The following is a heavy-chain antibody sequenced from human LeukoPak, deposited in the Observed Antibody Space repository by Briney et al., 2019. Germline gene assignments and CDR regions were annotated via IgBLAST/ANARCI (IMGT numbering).Heavy chain of an antibody. CDR1: GFTFNSYS. V-gene: IGHV3-48*02. D-gene: IGHD2-15*01. Sequence: GGSLRLSCAASGFTFNSYSMNWVRQAPGKGLEWISYLTSSSSTIYYADSVRGRFTISGDNAKNSVYLQMNSLRDEDTAVYYCARNTVGAADFDYWGQGTLVTVSS. CDR2: LTSSSSTI. CDR3: ARNTVGAADFDY. J-gene: IGHJ4*02.